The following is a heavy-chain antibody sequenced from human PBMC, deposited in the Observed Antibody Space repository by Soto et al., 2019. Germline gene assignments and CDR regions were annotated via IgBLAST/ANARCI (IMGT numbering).Heavy chain of an antibody. CDR3: ARVPTYYSPYYSDAMDV. CDR2: ISSSGSTI. J-gene: IGHJ6*02. CDR1: GFTFSNYE. V-gene: IGHV3-48*03. D-gene: IGHD3-10*01. Sequence: EVQLAESGGGLVQPGGSLRLSCAASGFTFSNYEMNWVRQAPGKGLEWCSYISSSGSTISYADSVKGRFTISRDNAKDSLYLQMKSLRAEDTAVYYCARVPTYYSPYYSDAMDVWGQGTTVTVSS.